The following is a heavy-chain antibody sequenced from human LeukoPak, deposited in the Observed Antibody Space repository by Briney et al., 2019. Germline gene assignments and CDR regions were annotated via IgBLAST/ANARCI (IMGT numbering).Heavy chain of an antibody. J-gene: IGHJ5*02. CDR1: GYTFTSFG. V-gene: IGHV1-18*01. D-gene: IGHD2-15*01. Sequence: ASVKVSCKASGYTFTSFGISWVRQAPGQGLEWMGWISPYNDKTNSAQKFQDRLTMTTDTSTSTAYMELRSLRSDDTAVYYCARSGFCSGGSCYSRWFDPWGPGTLVTVSS. CDR2: ISPYNDKT. CDR3: ARSGFCSGGSCYSRWFDP.